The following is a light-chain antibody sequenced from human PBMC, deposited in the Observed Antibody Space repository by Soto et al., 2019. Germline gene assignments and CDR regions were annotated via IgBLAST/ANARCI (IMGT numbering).Light chain of an antibody. CDR3: QQYNTYST. CDR2: DAS. V-gene: IGKV1-33*01. CDR1: QNIGDY. Sequence: DIQMTQSPSSLSASIGDRVTITCRASQNIGDYLNWYQQKPGKAPKLLIYDASNLETGVPSRFSGSGSGTEFTLTISSLQPDDFATYYCQQYNTYSTFGQGTRLEIK. J-gene: IGKJ5*01.